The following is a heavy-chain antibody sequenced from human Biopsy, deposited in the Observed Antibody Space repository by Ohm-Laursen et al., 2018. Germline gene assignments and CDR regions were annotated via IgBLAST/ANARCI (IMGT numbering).Heavy chain of an antibody. V-gene: IGHV4-59*08. Sequence: SDTLSLTCTVSGGSISSYYWSWIRQPPGKGPEWIGYIYYTGITNYNPSLKSRVTISVDTSMNHLSLRLTSVTAADTAVYYCARHAPSYSGSYWRYFDLWGRGTLVTVSS. D-gene: IGHD1-26*01. CDR3: ARHAPSYSGSYWRYFDL. CDR1: GGSISSYY. J-gene: IGHJ2*01. CDR2: IYYTGIT.